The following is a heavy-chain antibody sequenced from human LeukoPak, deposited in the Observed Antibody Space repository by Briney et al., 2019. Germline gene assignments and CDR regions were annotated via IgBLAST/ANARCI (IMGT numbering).Heavy chain of an antibody. J-gene: IGHJ5*02. CDR3: ARVNDIVVVPAAIGSFDP. CDR1: GYTFTGYY. CDR2: INPNSGGT. Sequence: GASVTVSCKASGYTFTGYYMHWVRQAPGQGLEWMGWINPNSGGTNYAQKFQGRVTMTRDTSISTAYMELSRLRSDDTAVYYCARVNDIVVVPAAIGSFDPWGQGTLVTVSS. D-gene: IGHD2-2*02. V-gene: IGHV1-2*02.